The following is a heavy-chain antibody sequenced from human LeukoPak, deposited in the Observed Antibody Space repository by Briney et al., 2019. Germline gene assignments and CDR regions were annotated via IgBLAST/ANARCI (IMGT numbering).Heavy chain of an antibody. CDR2: ISSSSSII. Sequence: PGGSLRLSCAASGFTFSSYSMNWVRQAPGKGLEWVSYISSSSSIIYYADSVKGRFTISRDNAKNSLYLQMNSLRAEDTAVYYCARLAGDYDFWSGLVLWGQGTLVTVSS. J-gene: IGHJ4*02. CDR1: GFTFSSYS. D-gene: IGHD3-3*01. V-gene: IGHV3-48*01. CDR3: ARLAGDYDFWSGLVL.